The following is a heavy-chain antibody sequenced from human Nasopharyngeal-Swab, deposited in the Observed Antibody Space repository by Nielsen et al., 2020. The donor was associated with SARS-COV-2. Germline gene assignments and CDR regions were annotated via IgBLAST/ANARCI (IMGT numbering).Heavy chain of an antibody. CDR1: GFTFSRFE. V-gene: IGHV3-48*03. Sequence: GESLKISCAASGFTFSRFEMNWVRQAPGKGLEWVSYISSSGTTVYYADSVKGRFTISRDNADNSLYLQMSSLTAGDTAVYYCAKVGGYGSYSLDYWGQGSLVTVSS. CDR3: AKVGGYGSYSLDY. D-gene: IGHD6-19*01. CDR2: ISSSGTTV. J-gene: IGHJ4*02.